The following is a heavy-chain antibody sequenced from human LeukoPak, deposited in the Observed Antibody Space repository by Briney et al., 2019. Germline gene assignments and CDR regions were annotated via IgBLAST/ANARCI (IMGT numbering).Heavy chain of an antibody. D-gene: IGHD3-22*01. CDR3: AKDIRDGDSSGYYYGRWGAFDI. J-gene: IGHJ3*02. Sequence: PSETLSLACTVSGDSLSSHYWSWIRQPPGKGLEWIGYIYGSGSTHYDPSLRSRVTISEDTSKNQFSLKLTSVTAADTALYYCAKDIRDGDSSGYYYGRWGAFDIWGQGTMVTVSS. CDR2: IYGSGST. CDR1: GDSLSSHY. V-gene: IGHV4-4*08.